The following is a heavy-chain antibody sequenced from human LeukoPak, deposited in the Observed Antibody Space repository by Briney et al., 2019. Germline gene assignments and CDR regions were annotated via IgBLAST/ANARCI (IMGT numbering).Heavy chain of an antibody. CDR2: IYHSGST. Sequence: SETLSLTCAVSGGSISSSNWWSWVRQPPGKGLEWIGEIYHSGSTNYNPSLKSRVTISVDKSKNQFSLQLRSVTPEDTAVYYCARGRLYVTGEQPHHFDHWGQGTLVTVSS. CDR1: GGSISSSNW. CDR3: ARGRLYVTGEQPHHFDH. J-gene: IGHJ4*02. V-gene: IGHV4-4*02. D-gene: IGHD7-27*01.